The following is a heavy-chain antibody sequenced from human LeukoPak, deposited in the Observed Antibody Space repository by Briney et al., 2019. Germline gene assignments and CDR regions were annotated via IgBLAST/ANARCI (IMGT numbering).Heavy chain of an antibody. Sequence: GGSLRLSCAASGFSFSNSWMNWVRQGPGKGLEWVANINPDASVTNYADSVKGRFTISRDNAKNSLYLQIDSLRAEDTAVYYCARDLGWLQFDFWGQGTLVTASS. CDR1: GFSFSNSW. CDR2: INPDASVT. V-gene: IGHV3-7*01. D-gene: IGHD5-24*01. CDR3: ARDLGWLQFDF. J-gene: IGHJ4*02.